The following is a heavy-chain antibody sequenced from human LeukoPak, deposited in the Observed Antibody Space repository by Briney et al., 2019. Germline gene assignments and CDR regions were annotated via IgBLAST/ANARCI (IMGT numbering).Heavy chain of an antibody. D-gene: IGHD6-6*01. CDR3: ARDLVSEYSSSDSWFDP. J-gene: IGHJ5*02. Sequence: SETLSLTCTVSGGSIIGHYWSWIRQSPGKELEWIAYIYSHENTNYSPSLNGRATISEDTSKNQVFLKVRSVTTADTAVYYCARDLVSEYSSSDSWFDPWGQGTLVTVSS. CDR1: GGSIIGHY. CDR2: IYSHENT. V-gene: IGHV4-4*08.